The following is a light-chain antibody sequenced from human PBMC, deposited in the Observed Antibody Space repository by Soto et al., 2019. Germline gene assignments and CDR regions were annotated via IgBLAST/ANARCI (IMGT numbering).Light chain of an antibody. Sequence: QSVLTQPPSASGTPGQRVTISCSGSSSNIGSNYVYWYQQLPGTAPKLLIYRNNQRPSGVPDRFSGSKSGTSASLAISGLRSEAEADYYCAAWDDSLSGPGNGVFGGGTKLTVL. CDR3: AAWDDSLSGPGNGV. CDR1: SSNIGSNY. CDR2: RNN. V-gene: IGLV1-47*01. J-gene: IGLJ3*02.